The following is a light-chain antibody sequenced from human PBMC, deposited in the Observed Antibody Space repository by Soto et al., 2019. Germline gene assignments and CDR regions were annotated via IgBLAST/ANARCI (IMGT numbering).Light chain of an antibody. Sequence: EIVMTQSPATLSVSPGERATLSCRASQSVSSNLAWYQQKPGQVRRLLIYGASTRATGIPARFSGSGSGTECTLTISSLQSEDFAVYYCQQYNNWPPWTFDQGTKVEIK. CDR2: GAS. V-gene: IGKV3-15*01. J-gene: IGKJ1*01. CDR3: QQYNNWPPWT. CDR1: QSVSSN.